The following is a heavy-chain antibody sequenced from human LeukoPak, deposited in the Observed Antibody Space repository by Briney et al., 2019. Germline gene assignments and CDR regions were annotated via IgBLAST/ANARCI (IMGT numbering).Heavy chain of an antibody. D-gene: IGHD5-18*01. CDR2: INPNSGGT. CDR3: ARTWIQVWCPDFDY. V-gene: IGHV1-2*02. Sequence: ASVKVSCKASGYTFTDYYMHWVRQAPGQGLEWMGWINPNSGGTNYAQKFKGRVTMTRDTSITTAYMELSGLRSDDTAVYYCARTWIQVWCPDFDYWGQGSLVTVSS. CDR1: GYTFTDYY. J-gene: IGHJ4*02.